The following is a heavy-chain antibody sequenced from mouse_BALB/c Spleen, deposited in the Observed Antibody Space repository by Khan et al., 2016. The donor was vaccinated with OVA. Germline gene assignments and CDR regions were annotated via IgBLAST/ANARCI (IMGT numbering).Heavy chain of an antibody. V-gene: IGHV3-2*02. CDR2: INYSGGT. Sequence: EVKLEESGPGLVKPSQSLSLTCTVTGYSITSDYAWNWIRQFPGNRLEWMGYINYSGGTSYLPSLKSRISITRDTSKNQFFLQLNSVTPEDSATYYGARWFAYWGQGTLVTVS. CDR3: ARWFAY. J-gene: IGHJ3*01. CDR1: GYSITSDYA.